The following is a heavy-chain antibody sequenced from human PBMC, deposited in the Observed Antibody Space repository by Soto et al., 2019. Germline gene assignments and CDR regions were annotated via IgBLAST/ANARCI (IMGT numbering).Heavy chain of an antibody. CDR2: ISAYNGNT. CDR1: GYTFTSYG. J-gene: IGHJ4*02. D-gene: IGHD3-22*01. CDR3: ARGGSGDDSSGFTHFGF. V-gene: IGHV1-18*01. Sequence: QVQLVQSGAEVKKPGASVKVSCKASGYTFTSYGISWVRQAPGQGLEWMGWISAYNGNTNYAQKLQGRVTMTTDTSTSIDYIELRSLRSDETGVYYCARGGSGDDSSGFTHFGFWGQGTLVTGSS.